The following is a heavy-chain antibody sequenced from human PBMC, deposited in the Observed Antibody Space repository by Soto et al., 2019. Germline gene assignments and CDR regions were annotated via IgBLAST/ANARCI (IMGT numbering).Heavy chain of an antibody. J-gene: IGHJ5*02. Sequence: GGSLRLSCAASGFTFSSYWMHWVRQAPGKGLVWVSRINSDGSSTNYADSVKGRFTISRDNSKNSLYLQMNSLRAEDTAVYYCAKDPKYYDFWSGYGTQNWFDPWGQGTLVTVSS. V-gene: IGHV3-74*01. D-gene: IGHD3-3*01. CDR1: GFTFSSYW. CDR2: INSDGSST. CDR3: AKDPKYYDFWSGYGTQNWFDP.